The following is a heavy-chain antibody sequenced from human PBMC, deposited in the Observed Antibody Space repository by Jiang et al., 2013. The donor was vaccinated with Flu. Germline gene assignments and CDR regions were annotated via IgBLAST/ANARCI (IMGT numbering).Heavy chain of an antibody. CDR2: IIPFLGIP. Sequence: SGAEVKKPGSSVRVSCKASGDTFSSYTISWVRQAPGQGLEWMGRIIPFLGIPNYAPNFQGRVTITADESTYTVYMDLSSLRSDDTAVYYCAQAYCGGDCYSGGLAYYAFEYWGQGTLVTVSS. D-gene: IGHD2-21*02. V-gene: IGHV1-69*04. J-gene: IGHJ4*02. CDR1: GDTFSSYT. CDR3: AQAYCGGDCYSGGLAYYAFEY.